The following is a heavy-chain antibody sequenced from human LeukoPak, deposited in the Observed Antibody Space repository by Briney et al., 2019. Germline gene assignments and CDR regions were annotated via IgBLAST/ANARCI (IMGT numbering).Heavy chain of an antibody. CDR1: GFTLSSYG. J-gene: IGHJ4*02. CDR2: IWYDGSNK. Sequence: GGSLRLSCAASGFTLSSYGMHWVRQAPGKGLEWVAVIWYDGSNKYYADSVKGRFTISRDNSKNTLYLQMNSLRAEDTAVYYCARPGGGPGSIAAAGTPDYWGQGTLVTVSS. CDR3: ARPGGGPGSIAAAGTPDY. D-gene: IGHD6-13*01. V-gene: IGHV3-33*01.